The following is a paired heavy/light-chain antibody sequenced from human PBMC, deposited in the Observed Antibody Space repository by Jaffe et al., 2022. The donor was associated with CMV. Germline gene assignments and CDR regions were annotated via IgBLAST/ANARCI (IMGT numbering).Light chain of an antibody. CDR1: QSVSSSY. CDR2: GAS. V-gene: IGKV3-20*01. Sequence: EIVLTQSPGTLSLSPGERATLSCRASQSVSSSYLAWYQQKPGQAPRLLIYGASSRATGIPDRFSGSGSGTDFTLTISRLEPEDFAVYYCQQYGSSPPALTFGGGTKVEIK. J-gene: IGKJ4*01. CDR3: QQYGSSPPALT.
Heavy chain of an antibody. CDR1: GYTFTSYG. CDR2: ISAYNGNT. V-gene: IGHV1-18*01. J-gene: IGHJ6*02. CDR3: ARVYDSSGYVVGPSDYYYGMDV. Sequence: QVQLVQSGAEVKKPGASVKVSCKASGYTFTSYGISWVRQAPGQGLEWMGWISAYNGNTNYAQKLQGRVTMTTDTSTSTAYMELRSLRSDDTAVYYCARVYDSSGYVVGPSDYYYGMDVWGQGTTVTVSS. D-gene: IGHD3-22*01.